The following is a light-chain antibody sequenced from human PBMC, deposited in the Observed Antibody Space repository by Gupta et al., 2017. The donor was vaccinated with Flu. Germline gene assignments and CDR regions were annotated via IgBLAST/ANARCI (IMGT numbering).Light chain of an antibody. J-gene: IGKJ2*01. CDR2: STS. CDR3: QQSFNITRT. Sequence: ITCRASQYISTYLNWYHQKPGRAPTLLIYSTSHLHRGVPSRFSGSGSGTNFSLTISSLQREDFATYYCQQSFNITRTFGQGTKLEVK. V-gene: IGKV1-39*01. CDR1: QYISTY.